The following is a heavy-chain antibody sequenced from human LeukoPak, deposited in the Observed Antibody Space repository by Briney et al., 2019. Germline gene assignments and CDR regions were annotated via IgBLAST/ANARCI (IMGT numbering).Heavy chain of an antibody. Sequence: GXLRLSCAASGFIFRNYAMSWVRQAPGKGLEWVSAITGSGDTTYYADSVKGRFTVSRDNSKNTLYVEMNTLRAEDTAVYYCAKWGDYDILTGYYVSDFWGQGTLVTVSS. V-gene: IGHV3-23*01. CDR2: ITGSGDTT. D-gene: IGHD3-9*01. CDR3: AKWGDYDILTGYYVSDF. CDR1: GFIFRNYA. J-gene: IGHJ4*02.